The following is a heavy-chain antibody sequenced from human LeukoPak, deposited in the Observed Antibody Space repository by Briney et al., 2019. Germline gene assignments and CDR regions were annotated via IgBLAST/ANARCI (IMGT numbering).Heavy chain of an antibody. CDR3: ARDAEQWLARDYYYYDGMDV. CDR1: GYSFTIYY. CDR2: IHPSSGST. Sequence: GASVKVSCKASGYSFTIYYMHWVRQAPGQGLEWMGIIHPSSGSTSYAQKFQGRVTMTRDTSTSTVYMNLNSLRSEDTAVYFCARDAEQWLARDYYYYDGMDVWGQGTTVTVS. J-gene: IGHJ6*02. D-gene: IGHD6-19*01. V-gene: IGHV1-46*01.